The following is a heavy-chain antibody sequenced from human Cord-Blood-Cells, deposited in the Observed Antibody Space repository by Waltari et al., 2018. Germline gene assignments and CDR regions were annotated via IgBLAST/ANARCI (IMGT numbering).Heavy chain of an antibody. Sequence: QVQLVQSGAEVKKPGASVKVSCKASGYTFTSYYMHWVRQAHGQGLEWMGIINPSGGSTSYAQKFQGGVTMTRDTSTSTVYMELSSRRSEDTAVYYCARETMGDNYDRSPPYAFDIWGQGTMVTVSS. D-gene: IGHD3-3*01. CDR3: ARETMGDNYDRSPPYAFDI. CDR1: GYTFTSYY. V-gene: IGHV1-46*01. CDR2: INPSGGST. J-gene: IGHJ3*02.